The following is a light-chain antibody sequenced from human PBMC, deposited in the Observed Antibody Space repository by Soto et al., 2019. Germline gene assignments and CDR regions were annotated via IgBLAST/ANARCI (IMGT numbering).Light chain of an antibody. V-gene: IGKV3-15*01. CDR2: DAS. Sequence: EVVVTQSPSTLSVSPGERATLSFMASESVGRHLAWYHQKPGQAPKLLIFDASTRATGVPARFSGSGSGTEFTLTVSSLQSEDIAVYFCQQYNNWPPNFGQGTRLEIK. CDR1: ESVGRH. J-gene: IGKJ5*01. CDR3: QQYNNWPPN.